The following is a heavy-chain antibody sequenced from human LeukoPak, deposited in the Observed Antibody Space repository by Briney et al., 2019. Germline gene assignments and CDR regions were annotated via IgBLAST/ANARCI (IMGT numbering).Heavy chain of an antibody. D-gene: IGHD6-13*01. CDR1: GYSFTDHW. CDR2: IYPGDSDT. V-gene: IGHV5-51*01. CDR3: ARAYLKVGYSSSWYGY. J-gene: IGHJ4*02. Sequence: GESLKISCKGSGYSFTDHWIGGVRQMPGKGLEWKRIIYPGDSDTRYSPSFQGQVTISADKSISTAYLQWNSLKASDTAMYYCARAYLKVGYSSSWYGYWGQGTLVTVSS.